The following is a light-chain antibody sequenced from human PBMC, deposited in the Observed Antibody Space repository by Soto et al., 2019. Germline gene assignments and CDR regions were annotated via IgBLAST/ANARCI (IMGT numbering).Light chain of an antibody. CDR2: SAS. V-gene: IGKV1-12*01. CDR1: QHINTW. Sequence: DIQMTQSPSSVSASVGDRVTITCRASQHINTWLVWYQQKPGKAPKLLMYSASSLQSGVPSRFSGSGSGTDFSLTISSLQPEDFATYYCQQSYSTPRTFGQGTRLEIK. J-gene: IGKJ5*01. CDR3: QQSYSTPRT.